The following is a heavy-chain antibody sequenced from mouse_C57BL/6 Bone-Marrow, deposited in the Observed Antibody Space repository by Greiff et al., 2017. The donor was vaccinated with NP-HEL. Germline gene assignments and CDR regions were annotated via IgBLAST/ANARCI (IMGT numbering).Heavy chain of an antibody. D-gene: IGHD3-2*02. J-gene: IGHJ3*01. CDR3: ATSGSVKGWFAY. CDR1: GFTFSSYG. Sequence: EVHLVESGGDLVKPGGSLTLSCAASGFTFSSYGMSWVRQTPDKRLAWVATISSGGSYTYYPDSVKGRFTISRDNAKNTLYLQMSSLKSEDTAMYYCATSGSVKGWFAYWGQGTLVTVSA. CDR2: ISSGGSYT. V-gene: IGHV5-6*01.